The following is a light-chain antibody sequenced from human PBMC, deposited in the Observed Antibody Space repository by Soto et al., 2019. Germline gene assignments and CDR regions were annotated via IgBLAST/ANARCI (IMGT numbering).Light chain of an antibody. CDR1: RSISDW. J-gene: IGKJ5*01. V-gene: IGKV1-5*01. CDR3: QKYNSALT. CDR2: DAS. Sequence: DIQMTQSPSTLSPSVGDTVTITCRASRSISDWLAWYQQKPGKAPKLLIFDASSLKSGVPSRFSGSGSGTEFTLTISRLQPDDVATYYCQKYNSALTFGQGTRLEIK.